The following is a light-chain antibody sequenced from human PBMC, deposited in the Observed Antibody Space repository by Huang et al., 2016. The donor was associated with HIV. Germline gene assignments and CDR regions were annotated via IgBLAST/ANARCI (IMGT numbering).Light chain of an antibody. J-gene: IGKJ4*01. Sequence: QLTQSPSSLSASVGDRVTITCRASQGISNTLAWYQQKPGKAPKLLIYDASSLQTGARTRFSGSGSGTDFTLTISSLQPEDCATYYCQQFNHYPLTFGGGTKVEIE. CDR1: QGISNT. CDR3: QQFNHYPLT. CDR2: DAS. V-gene: IGKV1D-13*01.